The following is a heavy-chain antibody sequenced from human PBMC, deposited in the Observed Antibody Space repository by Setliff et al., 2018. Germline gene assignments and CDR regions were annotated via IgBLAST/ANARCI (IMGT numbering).Heavy chain of an antibody. V-gene: IGHV4-38-2*02. D-gene: IGHD2-21*02. Sequence: SETLFLTCTVSGYSISSGYYWGWIRQPPGKGLEWIGSIYHSGSTYYNPSLKSRVTISVDTSNNQFSLKLSSVTAADTAVYYCARGGGNSLYYFDYWGQGTLVTVSS. CDR2: IYHSGST. CDR3: ARGGGNSLYYFDY. CDR1: GYSISSGYY. J-gene: IGHJ4*02.